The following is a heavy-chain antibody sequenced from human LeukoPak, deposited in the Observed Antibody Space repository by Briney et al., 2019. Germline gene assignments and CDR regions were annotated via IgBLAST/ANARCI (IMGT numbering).Heavy chain of an antibody. CDR1: GFTFNTYA. J-gene: IGHJ4*02. CDR3: VRDRDSYKYHFDH. V-gene: IGHV3-48*04. Sequence: GGSLRLSCDGSGFTFNTYAMTWVRQAPGKGLEWVSYIGGASSPIYYAASVRGRLTISRDNAKNSLYLQMNSLEVEDTAVYYCVRDRDSYKYHFDHWGQGTLVTVSS. CDR2: IGGASSPI. D-gene: IGHD3-10*01.